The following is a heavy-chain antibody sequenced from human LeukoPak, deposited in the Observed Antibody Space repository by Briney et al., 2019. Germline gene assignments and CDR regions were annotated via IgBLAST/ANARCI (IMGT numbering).Heavy chain of an antibody. CDR1: GYTFTSYG. D-gene: IGHD3-3*01. CDR3: ARQKLPRFLEWLLPQYNWFDP. Sequence: ASVKVSCKASGYTFTSYGISWVRQAPGQGLEWMGWISAYNGNTNYAQKLRGRVTMTTDTSTSTAYMELRSLRSDDTAVYYCARQKLPRFLEWLLPQYNWFDPWGQGTLVTVSS. V-gene: IGHV1-18*01. CDR2: ISAYNGNT. J-gene: IGHJ5*02.